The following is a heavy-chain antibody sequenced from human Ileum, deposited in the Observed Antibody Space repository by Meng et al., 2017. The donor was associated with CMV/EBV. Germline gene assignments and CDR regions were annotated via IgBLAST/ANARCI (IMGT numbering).Heavy chain of an antibody. CDR1: GGSIGSYY. CDR3: ARDTGTTGTGSLFDY. V-gene: IGHV4-4*07. CDR2: IHTTDST. D-gene: IGHD1-1*01. J-gene: IGHJ4*02. Sequence: QVQAQESGPGRAKSPETLSLTCTVSGGSIGSYYWNWIRQPDGKGLEWIGRIHTTDSTNYNPSFKSRVTISVDTSKNQFSLKLTSMTAADTAVYYCARDTGTTGTGSLFDYWGQGILVTVSS.